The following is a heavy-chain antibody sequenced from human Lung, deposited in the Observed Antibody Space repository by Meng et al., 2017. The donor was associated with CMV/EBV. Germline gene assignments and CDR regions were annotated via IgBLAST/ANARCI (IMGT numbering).Heavy chain of an antibody. CDR1: GYTFSYYD. CDR3: ARGQVQCSTINCHDYRFSGMDV. Sequence: ASVKVSCKASGYTFSYYDIIWGRQASGQGLEWVGWMNPNRGNTAYAQKFQGRVTMTRDTSTSIAYMELSSLRSGDTAVYYCARGQVQCSTINCHDYRFSGMDVWGQGTTVTVSS. D-gene: IGHD2/OR15-2a*01. J-gene: IGHJ6*02. V-gene: IGHV1-8*01. CDR2: MNPNRGNT.